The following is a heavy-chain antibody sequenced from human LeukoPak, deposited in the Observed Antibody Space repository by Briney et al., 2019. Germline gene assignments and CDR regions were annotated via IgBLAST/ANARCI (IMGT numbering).Heavy chain of an antibody. V-gene: IGHV1-18*01. CDR3: ARVMRRDAYNRPLDH. CDR2: IGTYNGNT. Sequence: ASVKVSCXASGYTFTSYGITWVRQAPGQGLEWMGWIGTYNGNTEYAQKLQGRVTVTTDTSTATAYMELRSLRSDDTAVYYCARVMRRDAYNRPLDHWGQGTLVTVSS. D-gene: IGHD5-24*01. J-gene: IGHJ4*02. CDR1: GYTFTSYG.